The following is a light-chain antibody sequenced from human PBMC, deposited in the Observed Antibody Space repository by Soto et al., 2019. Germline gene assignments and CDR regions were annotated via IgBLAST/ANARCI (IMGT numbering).Light chain of an antibody. CDR1: QSIGRY. CDR2: DAS. V-gene: IGKV3-11*01. CDR3: QQRANWLT. J-gene: IGKJ4*01. Sequence: EIVLTQSPATLSLSPGERVTLSCRASQSIGRYLAWYQHKPGQAPRLLIYDASNSTTGIPARFSGSGSGTHFTLTISSLEPEDFADYYCQQRANWLTFGGGTKVEIK.